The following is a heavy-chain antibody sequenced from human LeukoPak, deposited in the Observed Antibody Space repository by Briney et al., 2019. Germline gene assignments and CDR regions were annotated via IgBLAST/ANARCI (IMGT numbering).Heavy chain of an antibody. CDR1: GFTFSSHA. Sequence: HPGGSLRLSCVASGFTFSSHAMAWVRQAPGKGLEWVSAIGGRGGSTYYADSVKGRFTISRDNSKNTLYLQMNSLRAEDTALYYCARDPGVVAFHYFDFWGQGTLVTVSS. V-gene: IGHV3-23*01. CDR3: ARDPGVVAFHYFDF. J-gene: IGHJ4*02. CDR2: IGGRGGST. D-gene: IGHD3-3*01.